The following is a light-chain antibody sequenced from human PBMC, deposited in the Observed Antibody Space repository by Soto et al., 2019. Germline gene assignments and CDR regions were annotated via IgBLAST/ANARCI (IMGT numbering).Light chain of an antibody. Sequence: VVLTQSPATLSLSPGEPATLSCRASRDVYINALAWYQQKPGRTPTLLIYGASTRATGIPDRFSATGSGTEFSLTISSVEPEDFATYFCQQAFSAEWTFGQGTKV. J-gene: IGKJ1*01. CDR1: RDVYINA. CDR2: GAS. CDR3: QQAFSAEWT. V-gene: IGKV3D-7*01.